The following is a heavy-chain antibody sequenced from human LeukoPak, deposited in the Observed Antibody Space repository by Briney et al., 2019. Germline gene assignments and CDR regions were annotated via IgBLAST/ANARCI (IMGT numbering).Heavy chain of an antibody. CDR3: AKAFWSGYFGLNWFDP. D-gene: IGHD3-3*01. J-gene: IGHJ5*02. CDR1: GFTVSSNY. Sequence: GGSLRLSCAASGFTVSSNYMSWVRQAPGKWLEWVSAISGSGGSTYYADSVKGRFTISRDNSKNTLYLQMNSLRAEDTAVYYCAKAFWSGYFGLNWFDPWGQGTLVTVSS. V-gene: IGHV3-23*01. CDR2: ISGSGGST.